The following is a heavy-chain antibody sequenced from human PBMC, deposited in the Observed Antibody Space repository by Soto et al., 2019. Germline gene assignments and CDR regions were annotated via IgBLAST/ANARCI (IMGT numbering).Heavy chain of an antibody. CDR2: IYYSGST. CDR3: ARVGVGASFDY. D-gene: IGHD1-26*01. Sequence: QVQLQESGPGLVKPSETLSLTCTVSGGSVSSGSYYWSWIRQPPGKGLEWIGYIYYSGSTNYNPSLHSRVTISVDTSKNQFSLKLSSVTAADTAVYYCARVGVGASFDYWGQGTLVTVSS. CDR1: GGSVSSGSYY. J-gene: IGHJ4*02. V-gene: IGHV4-61*01.